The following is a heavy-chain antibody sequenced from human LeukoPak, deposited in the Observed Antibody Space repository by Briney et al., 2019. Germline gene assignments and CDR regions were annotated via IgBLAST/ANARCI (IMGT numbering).Heavy chain of an antibody. J-gene: IGHJ4*02. CDR1: GFTFITYW. CDR2: INNDGSNT. D-gene: IGHD6-19*01. CDR3: ARPSVAGPYFAF. Sequence: GGSLRLSCAASGFTFITYWMHWVRQAPGKGLVWVSRINNDGSNTNYADSVKGRFTISRDNAKNTLYLQMNSLRAEDTAVYYCARPSVAGPYFAFWGQGTLVTVSS. V-gene: IGHV3-74*01.